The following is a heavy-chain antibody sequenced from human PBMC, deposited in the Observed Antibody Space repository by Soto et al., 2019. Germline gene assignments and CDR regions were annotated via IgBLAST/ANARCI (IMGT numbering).Heavy chain of an antibody. CDR1: GDSISSSNYY. Sequence: QLQLQESGPGVVKPSETLSLTCTVSGDSISSSNYYWGWIRQPPGKGLEWIGSIHYSGSTYYNPSLKSRVTISVDTSKNQCSLKVSSVTAADTAVYYCARSFVGVTTIWFDPWGQGTLVTVSS. D-gene: IGHD3-16*01. J-gene: IGHJ5*02. CDR3: ARSFVGVTTIWFDP. V-gene: IGHV4-39*01. CDR2: IHYSGST.